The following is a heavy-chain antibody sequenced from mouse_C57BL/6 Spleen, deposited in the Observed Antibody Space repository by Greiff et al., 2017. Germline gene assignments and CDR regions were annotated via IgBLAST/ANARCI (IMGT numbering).Heavy chain of an antibody. D-gene: IGHD2-4*01. J-gene: IGHJ4*01. CDR3: APGDYGYAMDY. CDR2: INPNNGGT. Sequence: EVQLQQSGPELVKPGASVKISCKASGYTFTDYYMNWVKQSHGKSLEWIGDINPNNGGTSYNQKFKGKATLTVDKSSSTAYMELRSLTSEDSAVYYCAPGDYGYAMDYWGQGTSVTVSS. CDR1: GYTFTDYY. V-gene: IGHV1-26*01.